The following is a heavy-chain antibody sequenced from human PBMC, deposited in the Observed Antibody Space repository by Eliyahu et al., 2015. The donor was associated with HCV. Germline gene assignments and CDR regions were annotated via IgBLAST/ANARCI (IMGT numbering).Heavy chain of an antibody. CDR2: ISGXGGST. CDR1: GFTFSSYA. D-gene: IGHD6-6*01. J-gene: IGHJ5*02. V-gene: IGHV3-23*01. CDR3: AKDREYSSSWFDP. Sequence: EVQLLESGXGLVQPGGSXRLSCAASGFTFSSYAMSXVRQAPGKGLEWVSAISGXGGSTYYXDSVKGRFTISRDNSKNTLYLQMNSLRAEDTAVYYCAKDREYSSSWFDPWGQGTLVTVSS.